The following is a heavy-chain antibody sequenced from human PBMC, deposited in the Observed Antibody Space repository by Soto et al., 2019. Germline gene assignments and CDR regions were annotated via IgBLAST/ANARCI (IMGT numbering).Heavy chain of an antibody. Sequence: WGSLPVSCASSVFTFSIYAMGWVRQAPGKGLEWVSSISGTGDNTYYAESVKGRFTISRENSKNTVYVQMNSLRAEDTAVYYCTRLPQISDYWGQGTMVTVSS. J-gene: IGHJ4*02. V-gene: IGHV3-23*01. CDR3: TRLPQISDY. D-gene: IGHD2-15*01. CDR1: VFTFSIYA. CDR2: ISGTGDNT.